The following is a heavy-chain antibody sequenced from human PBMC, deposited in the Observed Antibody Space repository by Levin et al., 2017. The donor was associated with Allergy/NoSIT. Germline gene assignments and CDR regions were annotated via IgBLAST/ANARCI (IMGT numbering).Heavy chain of an antibody. V-gene: IGHV1-18*01. Sequence: ASVKVSCKASGYTFTSYGISWVRQAPGQGLEWMGWISAYNGNTNYAQKLQGRVTMTTDTSTSTAYMELRSLRSDDTAVYYCASGRGRNPVAVAGTTLDYWGQGTLVTVSS. D-gene: IGHD6-19*01. CDR1: GYTFTSYG. CDR3: ASGRGRNPVAVAGTTLDY. CDR2: ISAYNGNT. J-gene: IGHJ4*02.